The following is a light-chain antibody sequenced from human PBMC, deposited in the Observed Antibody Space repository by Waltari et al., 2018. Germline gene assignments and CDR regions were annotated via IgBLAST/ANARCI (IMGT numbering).Light chain of an antibody. V-gene: IGLV2-23*01. CDR1: SRDDGSYNL. Sequence: QSALTPPASGSGSPGQSTTIPCTRTSRDDGSYNLVSWYQQHPGKAPKLMIYEGSKRPSGVSNLFSGSKSGNTASLTISGLQAEDEADYYCCSYAGSSTYVFGTGTKVTVL. CDR2: EGS. CDR3: CSYAGSSTYV. J-gene: IGLJ1*01.